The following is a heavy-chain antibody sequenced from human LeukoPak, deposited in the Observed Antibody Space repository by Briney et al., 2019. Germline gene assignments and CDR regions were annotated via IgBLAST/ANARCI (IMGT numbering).Heavy chain of an antibody. J-gene: IGHJ4*02. D-gene: IGHD2-21*02. CDR2: ISGGGGST. Sequence: PGGSLRLSCAASGFTFDDCAMHWVRQATGKGLEWVSLISGGGGSTYYADSVKGRFTISRDNSKNSLYLQMNSLRTEDTALYYCAKVPCGGDCYPEEYYFDYWGQGTLVTVSS. CDR3: AKVPCGGDCYPEEYYFDY. CDR1: GFTFDDCA. V-gene: IGHV3-43*02.